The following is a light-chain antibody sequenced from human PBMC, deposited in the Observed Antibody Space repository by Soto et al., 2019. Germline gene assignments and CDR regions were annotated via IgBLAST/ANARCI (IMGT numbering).Light chain of an antibody. CDR2: DNN. J-gene: IGLJ2*01. Sequence: QSVLRQPPSVSAAPGQKATISCSGSSSNIGNNYVSWYQQLPGTAPKLLIYDNNTRPSGIPDRFSGSKSGTSATLGITGLQTVDEADYYCGTWDSSLSSVVFGGGTQLTVL. CDR1: SSNIGNNY. CDR3: GTWDSSLSSVV. V-gene: IGLV1-51*01.